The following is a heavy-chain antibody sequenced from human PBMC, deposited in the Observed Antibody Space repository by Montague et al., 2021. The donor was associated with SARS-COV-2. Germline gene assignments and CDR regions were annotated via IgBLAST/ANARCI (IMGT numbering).Heavy chain of an antibody. CDR2: IYYRGTT. Sequence: SETLSLTCCVSGGSIGSDYWSWIRQSPGKGLEWIGYIYYRGTTNYNPSLKSRVTFSVDTSKNQFSLKLISVTAADTVVYFCAREDRWNWFDPWGQGVLVTVSS. D-gene: IGHD5-24*01. CDR3: AREDRWNWFDP. V-gene: IGHV4-59*01. J-gene: IGHJ5*02. CDR1: GGSIGSDY.